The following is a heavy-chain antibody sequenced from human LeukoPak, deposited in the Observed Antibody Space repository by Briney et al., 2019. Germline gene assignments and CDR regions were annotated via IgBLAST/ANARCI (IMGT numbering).Heavy chain of an antibody. CDR3: ARLRRNSDRSDFFYYYDH. V-gene: IGHV3-21*01. D-gene: IGHD3-22*01. CDR1: GFTFSDYS. Sequence: GGSLRLSCAASGFTFSDYSMNWVRQAPGKGLEWVASINTVSSYIYYADSMRGRFTISRDNAKNSLFLQMNSLRAEDTAVYYCARLRRNSDRSDFFYYYDHWGQGTLVTVSS. CDR2: INTVSSYI. J-gene: IGHJ4*02.